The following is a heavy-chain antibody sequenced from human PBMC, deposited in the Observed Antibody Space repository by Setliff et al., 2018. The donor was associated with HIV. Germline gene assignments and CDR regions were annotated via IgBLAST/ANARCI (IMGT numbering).Heavy chain of an antibody. CDR2: ISWRSTYI. CDR3: GKDYTRTFWEYNWYDL. D-gene: IGHD3-3*01. V-gene: IGHV3-21*04. CDR1: GFTFSTHC. J-gene: IGHJ5*02. Sequence: GGSLRLSCAASGFTFSTHCMNWVRQAPGKGLEWISSISWRSTYIYYSDSVKGRFTISRDDATNSLYLQMDDLRAEDTALYYCGKDYTRTFWEYNWYDLWGQGTLVTVSS.